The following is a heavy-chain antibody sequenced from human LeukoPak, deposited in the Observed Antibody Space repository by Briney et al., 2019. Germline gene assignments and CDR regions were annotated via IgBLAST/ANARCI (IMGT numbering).Heavy chain of an antibody. V-gene: IGHV3-48*02. D-gene: IGHD7-27*01. CDR3: ARDSNWAFDY. J-gene: IGHJ4*02. CDR1: GFSFSDYS. Sequence: GGSLRLSCAASGFSFSDYSMNWVRQAPGKGLEWISYFSGDSINIWYADSVKGRFTISRDNAENSVFPQMNSLRDEDSAVYYCARDSNWAFDYWGQGTLVTVSS. CDR2: FSGDSINI.